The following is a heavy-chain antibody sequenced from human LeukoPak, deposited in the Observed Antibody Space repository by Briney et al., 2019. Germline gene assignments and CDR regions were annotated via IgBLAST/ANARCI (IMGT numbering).Heavy chain of an antibody. CDR3: AKPLAAAGIMYYFDY. CDR1: GFTFSSYG. CDR2: IRYDGSNK. J-gene: IGHJ4*02. D-gene: IGHD6-13*01. Sequence: PGGSLRLSCAASGFTFSSYGMYWVRQAPGKGLEWVAFIRYDGSNKYYADSVKGRFTISRDNSKNTLYLQMNSLRAEDTAVYYCAKPLAAAGIMYYFDYWGQGTLVTVSS. V-gene: IGHV3-30*02.